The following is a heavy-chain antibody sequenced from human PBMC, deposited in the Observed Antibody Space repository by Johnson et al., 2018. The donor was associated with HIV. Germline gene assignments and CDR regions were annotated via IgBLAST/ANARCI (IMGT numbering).Heavy chain of an antibody. CDR2: ISFAGVKK. Sequence: QVQLVESGGGVVQPGRSLRLSCAASGFTFSSYAMHWVRQAPGKGLEWVTVISFAGVKKYYADSVKGRFTISRDNSKNTLYLQMNSLRAEDTAVYYCAKDLNPLTTLDAFDIWGQGTMVTVSS. V-gene: IGHV3-30*04. J-gene: IGHJ3*02. CDR1: GFTFSSYA. CDR3: AKDLNPLTTLDAFDI. D-gene: IGHD4-11*01.